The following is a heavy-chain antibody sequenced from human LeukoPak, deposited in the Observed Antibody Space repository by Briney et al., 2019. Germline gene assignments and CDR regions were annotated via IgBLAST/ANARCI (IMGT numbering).Heavy chain of an antibody. CDR3: AKDGGEYYDILTGYYPRLYYMDV. CDR1: GFAFSSYG. CDR2: ISGSGGST. Sequence: GGTLRLSCAAAGFAFSSYGMSWVRQAPGKGLEWVSAISGSGGSTYYADSVKGQFTISRDNSKNTLYLQMNSLRAEDTAVYYCAKDGGEYYDILTGYYPRLYYMDVWGKGTTVTISS. J-gene: IGHJ6*03. D-gene: IGHD3-9*01. V-gene: IGHV3-23*01.